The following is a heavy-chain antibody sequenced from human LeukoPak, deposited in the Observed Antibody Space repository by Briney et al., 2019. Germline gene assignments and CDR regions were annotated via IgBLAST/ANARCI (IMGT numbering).Heavy chain of an antibody. Sequence: PGGSLRLSCAASGFTFSSYAMSWVRQAPGKGLEWASAISGSGGSTYYADSVKGRFTISRGNSKNTLYLQINSLRAEDTAVYYCAKGDYGDYVDFDYWGQGTLVTVSS. J-gene: IGHJ4*02. D-gene: IGHD4-17*01. CDR3: AKGDYGDYVDFDY. CDR2: ISGSGGST. V-gene: IGHV3-23*01. CDR1: GFTFSSYA.